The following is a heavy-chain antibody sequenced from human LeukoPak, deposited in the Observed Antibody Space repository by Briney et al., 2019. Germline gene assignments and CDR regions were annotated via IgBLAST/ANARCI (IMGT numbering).Heavy chain of an antibody. CDR1: GYTFTSYG. V-gene: IGHV1-18*01. D-gene: IGHD6-19*01. CDR3: ARGGPIAVADNWFDP. Sequence: ASVKVSCKASGYTFTSYGISWVRQAPGQGLEWMGWISAYNGNTNYAQKLQGRVTMTTDTSTSTAYMELRGLRSDDTAVYYCARGGPIAVADNWFDPWGQGTLVTVSS. J-gene: IGHJ5*02. CDR2: ISAYNGNT.